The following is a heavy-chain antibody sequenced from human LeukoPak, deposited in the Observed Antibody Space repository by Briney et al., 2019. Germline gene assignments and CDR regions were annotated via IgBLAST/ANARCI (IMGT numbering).Heavy chain of an antibody. J-gene: IGHJ1*01. CDR1: GYTFTSYD. Sequence: ASVKVSCKASGYTFTSYDINWVRQATGQGLEWMGWMNPNSGNTSYAQKFQGRVTMTRNTSISTAYMELSSLRSEDTAVYYCATSVTSPYPEYFQHWGQGTLVTVSS. CDR3: ATSVTSPYPEYFQH. CDR2: MNPNSGNT. V-gene: IGHV1-8*01. D-gene: IGHD4-17*01.